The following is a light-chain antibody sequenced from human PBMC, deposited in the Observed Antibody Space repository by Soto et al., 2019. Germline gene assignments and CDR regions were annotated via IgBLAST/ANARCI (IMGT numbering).Light chain of an antibody. CDR3: QQCDSYWT. CDR2: DAS. V-gene: IGKV1-5*01. Sequence: DIQMTQSPSTLSASVGDRVTITCRASQNINNRLAWLQQRPGQAPKLLISDASNLESGVPSRFAGSGFGTDFTLTISNLQPEDSATYYCQQCDSYWTFGQGTKLEI. CDR1: QNINNR. J-gene: IGKJ2*01.